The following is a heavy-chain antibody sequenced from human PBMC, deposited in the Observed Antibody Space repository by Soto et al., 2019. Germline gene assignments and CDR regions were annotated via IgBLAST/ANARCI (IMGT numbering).Heavy chain of an antibody. Sequence: EVQVLESGGGLVQPGESLRLLCAASGFTFSSYAMSWVRQAPGKGLEWVSEISGSGRSTYYADSVKGRFTISRDNSKNTVYLQMNSLRAEDTAVYHCAKVGGVAGRPDWPLFDPWGQGTLVTVSS. D-gene: IGHD6-19*01. V-gene: IGHV3-23*01. J-gene: IGHJ5*02. CDR1: GFTFSSYA. CDR3: AKVGGVAGRPDWPLFDP. CDR2: ISGSGRST.